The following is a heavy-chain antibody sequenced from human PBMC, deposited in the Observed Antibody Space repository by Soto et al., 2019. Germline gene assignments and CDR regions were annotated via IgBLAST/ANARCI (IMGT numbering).Heavy chain of an antibody. Sequence: GESLKISCKGSGYSFTSYWIGWVRQIPGKVLEWMGIIYPGDSDTRYSPSFQGQVTISADKSISTAYLHWSSLKASDTAMYYSARDPSIYDYVWGSYKTYGMDVWGQGTTVTVSS. D-gene: IGHD3-16*01. CDR3: ARDPSIYDYVWGSYKTYGMDV. CDR1: GYSFTSYW. CDR2: IYPGDSDT. V-gene: IGHV5-51*03. J-gene: IGHJ6*02.